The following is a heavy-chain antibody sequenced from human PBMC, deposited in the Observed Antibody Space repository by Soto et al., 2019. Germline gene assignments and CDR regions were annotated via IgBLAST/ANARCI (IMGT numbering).Heavy chain of an antibody. D-gene: IGHD3-10*01. CDR3: ARGESRFGELLFQRYYYYGMDV. V-gene: IGHV1-69*12. CDR1: GGTFSSYA. Sequence: QVQLVQSGAEVKKPGSSVKVSCKASGGTFSSYAISWVRQAPGQGLEWMGGIIPIFGTANYAQKFQGRVTITADESTSTGYMELSSLRSEDTAVYYCARGESRFGELLFQRYYYYGMDVWGQGTTVTVSS. CDR2: IIPIFGTA. J-gene: IGHJ6*02.